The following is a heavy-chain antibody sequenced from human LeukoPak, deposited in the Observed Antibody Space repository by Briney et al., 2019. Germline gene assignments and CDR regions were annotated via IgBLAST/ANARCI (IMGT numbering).Heavy chain of an antibody. V-gene: IGHV4-4*07. CDR3: ARDLPTTVTTGWFDP. Sequence: PSETLSLTCTVSGGSISSYYWSWIRQPAGKGLEWVGRIYPSGSTNYNPSLKSRVTMSVDTSKNQFSLKLSSVTAADTAVYYCARDLPTTVTTGWFDPWGQGTLVTVSS. CDR1: GGSISSYY. CDR2: IYPSGST. J-gene: IGHJ5*02. D-gene: IGHD4-11*01.